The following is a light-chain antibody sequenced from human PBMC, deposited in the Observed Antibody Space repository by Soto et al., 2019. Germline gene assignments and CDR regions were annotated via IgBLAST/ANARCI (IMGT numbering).Light chain of an antibody. J-gene: IGKJ2*01. V-gene: IGKV1-39*01. CDR3: QQCYTTPYT. CDR1: QTIKSY. CDR2: GAS. Sequence: DIQMTQSPSSLSASVGDRVTISCRASQTIKSYLNWYQHKPGKAPQLLISGASSLQGGVPSRFSGSASGPEFTLTISSLQAEDIATYYCQQCYTTPYTFGQGTKLDLK.